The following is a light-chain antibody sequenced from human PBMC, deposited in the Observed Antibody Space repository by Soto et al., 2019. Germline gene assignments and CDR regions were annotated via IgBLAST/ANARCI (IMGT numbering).Light chain of an antibody. CDR2: LGS. CDR3: MQALQTPRFT. Sequence: DIVMTQSPLSLPVTPGEPASISCRSSQSLLHSNGYNYLDWYLQKPGQSPQLLIYLGSNRASGVPDRFSGSGSGTDFTLKISRVEAEDVGVYYCMQALQTPRFTCGGGTKVDIK. CDR1: QSLLHSNGYNY. J-gene: IGKJ4*01. V-gene: IGKV2-28*01.